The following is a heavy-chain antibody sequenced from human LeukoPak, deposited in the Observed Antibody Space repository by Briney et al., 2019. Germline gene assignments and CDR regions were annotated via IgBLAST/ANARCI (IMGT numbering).Heavy chain of an antibody. CDR2: ISSSGSNI. Sequence: PGGSLRLSCAASGFTFSSYEMNWVRLAPGEGLEWVSYISSSGSNIYYADSVKGRFTISRDNAKNSLYLQMTNLRAEDTAVYYCACENDYGDRPFDYWGQGTLVTVSS. CDR1: GFTFSSYE. V-gene: IGHV3-48*03. CDR3: ACENDYGDRPFDY. D-gene: IGHD4-17*01. J-gene: IGHJ4*02.